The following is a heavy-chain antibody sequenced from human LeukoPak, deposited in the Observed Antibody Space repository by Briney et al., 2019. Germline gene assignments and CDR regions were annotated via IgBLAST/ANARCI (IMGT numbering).Heavy chain of an antibody. CDR2: IRYDGSNK. CDR1: GFTFSSYG. CDR3: AKDPAYYGDYYMDV. V-gene: IGHV3-30*02. D-gene: IGHD4-17*01. Sequence: QPGGSLRLSCAASGFTFSSYGMHWVRQAPGKGLEWVAFIRYDGSNKYYADSVKGRFTISRDNSKNTLYLQMNSLRAEDTAVYYCAKDPAYYGDYYMDVWGKGTTVTISS. J-gene: IGHJ6*03.